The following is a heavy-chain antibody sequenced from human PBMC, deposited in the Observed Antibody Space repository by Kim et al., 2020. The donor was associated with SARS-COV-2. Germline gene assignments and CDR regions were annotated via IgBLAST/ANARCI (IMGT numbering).Heavy chain of an antibody. D-gene: IGHD5-12*01. CDR2: IIPIFGTA. J-gene: IGHJ4*02. V-gene: IGHV1-69*13. Sequence: SVKVSCKASGGTFSSYAISWVRQAPGQGLEWMGGIIPIFGTANYAQKFQGRVTITADESTSTAYMELSSLRSEDTAVYYCARENYVDIVATMRGFDYWGQGTLVTVSS. CDR1: GGTFSSYA. CDR3: ARENYVDIVATMRGFDY.